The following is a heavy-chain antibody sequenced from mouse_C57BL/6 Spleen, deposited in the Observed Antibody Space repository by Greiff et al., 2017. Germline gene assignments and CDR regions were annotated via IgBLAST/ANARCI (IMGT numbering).Heavy chain of an antibody. Sequence: VQLQQSGPELVKPGASVKISCKASGYAFSSSWMNWVKQRPGTGLEWIGRIYPGDGDTNYNGKFKGKATLTADKSSSTAYMQLSSLTSEDSAVYFCVGGYYHFDYWGQGTTLTVSS. V-gene: IGHV1-82*01. D-gene: IGHD2-3*01. CDR2: IYPGDGDT. CDR3: VGGYYHFDY. J-gene: IGHJ2*01. CDR1: GYAFSSSW.